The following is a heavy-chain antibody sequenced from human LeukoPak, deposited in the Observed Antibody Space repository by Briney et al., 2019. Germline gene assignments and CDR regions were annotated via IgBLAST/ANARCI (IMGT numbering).Heavy chain of an antibody. Sequence: ASVKVSCKASGYTFTGYYMHWVRQAPGQGLEWMGWINPNSGGTNYVQKFQGRVTMTGDTSISTAYMELSRLRSDDTAVYYCARTLDGYNRAPLSYWGQGTLVTVSS. D-gene: IGHD5-24*01. V-gene: IGHV1-2*02. CDR3: ARTLDGYNRAPLSY. CDR1: GYTFTGYY. J-gene: IGHJ4*02. CDR2: INPNSGGT.